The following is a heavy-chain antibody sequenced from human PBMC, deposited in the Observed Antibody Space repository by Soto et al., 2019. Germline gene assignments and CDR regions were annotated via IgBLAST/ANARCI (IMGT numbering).Heavy chain of an antibody. CDR3: ARFGVVRGVTQYNWFDP. CDR2: ISSSSSYI. Sequence: GSLRLSCAASGFTFSSYSMNWVRQAPGKGLEWVSSISSSSSYIYYADSVKGRFTISRDNAKNSLYLQMNSLRAEDTAVYYCARFGVVRGVTQYNWFDPWGQGTLVTVSS. CDR1: GFTFSSYS. V-gene: IGHV3-21*01. J-gene: IGHJ5*02. D-gene: IGHD3-10*01.